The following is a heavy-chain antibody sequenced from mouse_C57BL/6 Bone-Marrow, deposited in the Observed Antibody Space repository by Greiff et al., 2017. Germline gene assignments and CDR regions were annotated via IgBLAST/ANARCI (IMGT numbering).Heavy chain of an antibody. CDR1: GYTFTSYN. CDR3: ARSGGKKVPFGD. J-gene: IGHJ2*01. CDR2: IYPGNGDT. V-gene: IGHV1-12*01. Sequence: QVQLQQSGAELVRPGASVKMSCKASGYTFTSYNMHWVKQTPRQGLDWIGAIYPGNGDTSYNQKFKGKATLTVDKSSSPAYMQRSRLTSEDSAVYFCARSGGKKVPFGDWGQGTTRTVSS. D-gene: IGHD1-1*02.